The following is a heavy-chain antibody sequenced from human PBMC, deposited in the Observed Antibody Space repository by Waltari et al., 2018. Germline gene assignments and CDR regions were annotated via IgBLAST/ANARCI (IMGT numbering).Heavy chain of an antibody. CDR1: GLDFSPFS. CDR2: ISGPSTTI. Sequence: VELVESGGGVVHPGGSRRLSGAASGLDFSPFSMNWVRQAPGKGLEWVSYISGPSTTIYLADSVKGRFTISRDNAKNLLYLQMNSLRPEDTATYFCARGPPPYGGNGNDHWGQGTLVTVSS. CDR3: ARGPPPYGGNGNDH. V-gene: IGHV3-48*01. J-gene: IGHJ4*02. D-gene: IGHD4-17*01.